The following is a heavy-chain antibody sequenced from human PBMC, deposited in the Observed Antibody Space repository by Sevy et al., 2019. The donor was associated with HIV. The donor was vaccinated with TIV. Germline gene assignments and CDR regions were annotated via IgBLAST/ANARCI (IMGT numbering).Heavy chain of an antibody. D-gene: IGHD5-12*01. V-gene: IGHV3-23*01. J-gene: IGHJ4*02. Sequence: GGYLRLSCAASGFTFSSYAMSWVRQAPGKGLEWVSVISGSDGTIDYADSVKGRFTISRDNSKNTLYLQMNSLRVEDTAVYYCAKNRGSYSGYGFDYWGQGTLVTVSS. CDR1: GFTFSSYA. CDR3: AKNRGSYSGYGFDY. CDR2: ISGSDGTI.